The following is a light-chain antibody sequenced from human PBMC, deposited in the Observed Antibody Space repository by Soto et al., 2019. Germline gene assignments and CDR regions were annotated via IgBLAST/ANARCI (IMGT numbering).Light chain of an antibody. J-gene: IGKJ3*01. Sequence: DIQMTQSPSSLSASVGDRVTITCRASQSISNYLTWYQQKPGKAPKLLIYAASSLQSGVPSRFSGSGSGTEFTLTISSMQPEDFSTSSCHQRYNTLFTFGPGTNVDIK. CDR1: QSISNY. CDR3: HQRYNTLFT. CDR2: AAS. V-gene: IGKV1-39*01.